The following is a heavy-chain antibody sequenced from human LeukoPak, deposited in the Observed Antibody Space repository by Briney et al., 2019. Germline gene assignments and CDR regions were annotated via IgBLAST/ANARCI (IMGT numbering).Heavy chain of an antibody. Sequence: SETLSLTCAVYGGSFSGYYWSWIRQPPGRGLEWIGEINHSGSTNYNPSLKSRVTLSSDTSKNQFSLTLSSVTAADTAVYYCARRPYDVLTGRPFDFWGQGTLVTVSS. CDR2: INHSGST. D-gene: IGHD3-9*01. CDR1: GGSFSGYY. CDR3: ARRPYDVLTGRPFDF. V-gene: IGHV4-34*01. J-gene: IGHJ4*02.